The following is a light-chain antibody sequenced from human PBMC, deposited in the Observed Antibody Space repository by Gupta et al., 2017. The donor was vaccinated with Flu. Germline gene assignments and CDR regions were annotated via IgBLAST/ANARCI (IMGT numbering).Light chain of an antibody. CDR1: QSVNIY. V-gene: IGKV3-11*01. CDR3: QQHSGLPMYT. J-gene: IGKJ2*01. CDR2: DAS. Sequence: EIVLTQSPATLSLSPGDRAILSCRASQSVNIYLAWYQQKPGQPPRLLMFDASKRAAGIPDRFSGSGCGTDFTLTISTREPEDFAVYYCQQHSGLPMYTFGQGTKLEI.